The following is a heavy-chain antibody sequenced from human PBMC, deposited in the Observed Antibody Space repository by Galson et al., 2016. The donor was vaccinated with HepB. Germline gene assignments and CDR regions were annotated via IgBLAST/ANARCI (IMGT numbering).Heavy chain of an antibody. CDR2: IYSGGNT. CDR3: STLNPASSYFDY. J-gene: IGHJ4*02. Sequence: SLRLSCAASEFTVSNNYMSWVRQAPGKGLEWVSLIYSGGNTRYADSVKGRFTISRDNSKNTVYLQMNSLRAEDTAVYYCSTLNPASSYFDYWGQGTLVTVSS. CDR1: EFTVSNNY. V-gene: IGHV3-53*01.